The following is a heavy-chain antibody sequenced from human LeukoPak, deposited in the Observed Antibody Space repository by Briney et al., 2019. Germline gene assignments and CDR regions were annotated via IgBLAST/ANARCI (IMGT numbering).Heavy chain of an antibody. Sequence: SETLSLTCTVSGYSISSGYYWGWIRQPPGKGLEWIGDIYHNGSTDYNPSLKSRVTISVDTSKNQFSLKLSSVTAADTAVYYCARRSEQWLVLDYWGQGTLVTVSS. V-gene: IGHV4-38-2*02. J-gene: IGHJ4*02. D-gene: IGHD6-19*01. CDR1: GYSISSGYY. CDR2: IYHNGST. CDR3: ARRSEQWLVLDY.